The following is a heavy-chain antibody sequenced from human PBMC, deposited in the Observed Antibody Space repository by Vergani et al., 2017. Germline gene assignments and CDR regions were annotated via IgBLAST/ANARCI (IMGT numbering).Heavy chain of an antibody. CDR1: GFTFDDYT. CDR3: ATRIIVWHEDDNYYYGMDV. D-gene: IGHD2-15*01. J-gene: IGHJ6*02. CDR2: ISWDGGST. Sequence: EVQLVESGGVVVQPGGSLRLSCAASGFTFDDYTMHWVRQAPGKGLEVVSLISWDGGSTYYADSVKGRFTISRDNSKNSLYLQMNSLRTEDTALYYCATRIIVWHEDDNYYYGMDVWDQGTTVTVSS. V-gene: IGHV3-43*01.